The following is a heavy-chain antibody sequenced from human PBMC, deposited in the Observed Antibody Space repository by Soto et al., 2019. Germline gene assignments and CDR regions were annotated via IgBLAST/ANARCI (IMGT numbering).Heavy chain of an antibody. V-gene: IGHV3-33*01. Sequence: QVQLVESGGGVVQPGRSLRLSCAASGFTFSSYGMHWVRQAPGKGLEWVAVIWYDGSNKYYADSVKGRFTISRDNTKNTLYLQMNSPRAEDTAVYYCARAPRYGSRKGQGYFQHWGQGTLVTVSS. CDR3: ARAPRYGSRKGQGYFQH. J-gene: IGHJ1*01. CDR2: IWYDGSNK. D-gene: IGHD3-10*01. CDR1: GFTFSSYG.